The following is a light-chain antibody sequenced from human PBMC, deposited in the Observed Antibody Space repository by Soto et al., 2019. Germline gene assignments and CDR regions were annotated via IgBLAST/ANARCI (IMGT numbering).Light chain of an antibody. CDR3: QQYNTQPQT. CDR2: GAS. J-gene: IGKJ1*01. CDR1: QTVGSN. Sequence: EVVLTQSQAPLSVSPGARATLSCRASQTVGSNLAWYQHKPGQAPRLLISGASTRATGVPARFSGSGSGTEFALTISCLQSEDFTVYFCQQYNTQPQTFGQGTKVDIK. V-gene: IGKV3-15*01.